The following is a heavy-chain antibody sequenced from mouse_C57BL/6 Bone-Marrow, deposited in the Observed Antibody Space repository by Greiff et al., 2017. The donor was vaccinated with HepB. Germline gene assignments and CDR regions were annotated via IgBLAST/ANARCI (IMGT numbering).Heavy chain of an antibody. CDR3: ARWNSDSNEDGAMDY. CDR1: GYTFTSYW. Sequence: QVQLQQPGAELVRPGSSVKLSCKASGYTFTSYWMDWVKQRPGQGLEWIGNIYPSDSETHYNQKFKDKATLTVDKSSSTAYMQLSSLTSEDSAVYYWARWNSDSNEDGAMDYWGQGTSVTVSS. CDR2: IYPSDSET. J-gene: IGHJ4*01. V-gene: IGHV1-61*01. D-gene: IGHD2-5*01.